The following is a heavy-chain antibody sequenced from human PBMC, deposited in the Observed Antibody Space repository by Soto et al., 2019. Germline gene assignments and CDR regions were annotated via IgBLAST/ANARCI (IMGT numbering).Heavy chain of an antibody. CDR2: IMPIFRTA. CDR3: ARDKDHAQLGGNYYYSMDG. J-gene: IGHJ6*02. Sequence: QVQVVQSGAEMKKPGSSVKVSCKTSGGTFSTAAISWVRQAPGQGLEWMGGIMPIFRTADYAQKFQGRVTTTADESATTAYLGLSSLRSEDTAVYYCARDKDHAQLGGNYYYSMDGWGQGTTVNVTS. V-gene: IGHV1-69*12. D-gene: IGHD3-3*02. CDR1: GGTFSTAA.